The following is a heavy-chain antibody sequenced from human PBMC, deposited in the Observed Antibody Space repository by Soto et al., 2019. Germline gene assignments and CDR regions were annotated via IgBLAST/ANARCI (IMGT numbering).Heavy chain of an antibody. CDR1: GLTFSSYA. CDR3: AKTPQHPIFGLVIPAAYGMDV. D-gene: IGHD3-9*01. V-gene: IGHV3-23*01. Sequence: RRLSCAASGLTFSSYAMSWVRQAPGKGLEWVSAISGSGGSTYYADSVKGRFTISRDNSKNTLYLQMNSLRAEDTAVYYCAKTPQHPIFGLVIPAAYGMDVWGQGTTVTVSS. J-gene: IGHJ6*02. CDR2: ISGSGGST.